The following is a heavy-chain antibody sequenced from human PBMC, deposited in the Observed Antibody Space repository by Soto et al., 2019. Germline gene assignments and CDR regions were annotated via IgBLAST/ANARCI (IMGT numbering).Heavy chain of an antibody. CDR1: GGTFSSYA. V-gene: IGHV1-69*13. D-gene: IGHD5-18*01. J-gene: IGHJ4*02. Sequence: SVKVSCKASGGTFSSYAISWVRQAPGQGLEWMGGIIPIFGTANYAQKFQGRVTITADESTSTAYMELSSLRSEDTAVYYCAIGGDTAMVLPFGYWGQGTLLTVSS. CDR3: AIGGDTAMVLPFGY. CDR2: IIPIFGTA.